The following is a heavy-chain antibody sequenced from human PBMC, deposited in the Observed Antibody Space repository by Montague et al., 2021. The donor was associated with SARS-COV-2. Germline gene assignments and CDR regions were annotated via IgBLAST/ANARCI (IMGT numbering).Heavy chain of an antibody. Sequence: SETLSLTCTVSGGGSISSSHWWGWVRQPPGKGLEWIGEIYHDGSTNYNPSLKSRLTISVDKSKNQFSLKLSSVTAADTAVYYCARFTSTGSGSYYIFDYWGQGTLVTVSS. CDR3: ARFTSTGSGSYYIFDY. D-gene: IGHD1-26*01. CDR2: IYHDGST. V-gene: IGHV4-4*02. CDR1: GGGSISSSHW. J-gene: IGHJ4*02.